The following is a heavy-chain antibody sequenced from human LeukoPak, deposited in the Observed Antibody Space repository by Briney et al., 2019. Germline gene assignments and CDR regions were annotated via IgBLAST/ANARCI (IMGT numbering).Heavy chain of an antibody. CDR2: IRQDGGEK. D-gene: IGHD2-2*01. J-gene: IGHJ4*02. Sequence: PGGSLRLSCAASEFTFSSYWMSWVRQAPGKGPEWVAHIRQDGGEKFYVDSVKGRFTVSRDNAKNSLYLQMNSLRAEDTAVYYCARGGRFCVSTSCYGYHFDYWGQGTLVTVSS. CDR3: ARGGRFCVSTSCYGYHFDY. V-gene: IGHV3-7*01. CDR1: EFTFSSYW.